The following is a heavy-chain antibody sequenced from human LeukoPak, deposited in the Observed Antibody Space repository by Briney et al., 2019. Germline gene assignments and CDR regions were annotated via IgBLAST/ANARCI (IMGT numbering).Heavy chain of an antibody. CDR2: IYHSGST. CDR3: VRVSVEGVDY. CDR1: GYSISSGYY. J-gene: IGHJ4*02. V-gene: IGHV4-38-2*01. Sequence: PSETLSLTCAVSGYSISSGYYWGWIRQPPGKGLEWIGSIYHSGSTYYNPSLKSRVTISVDTSKNQFSLKLSSVTAADTAVYYCVRVSVEGVDYWGEGTLVTVSS. D-gene: IGHD5/OR15-5a*01.